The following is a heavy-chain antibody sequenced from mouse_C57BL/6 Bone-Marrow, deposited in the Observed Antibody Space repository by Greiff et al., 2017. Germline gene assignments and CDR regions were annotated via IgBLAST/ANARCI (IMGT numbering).Heavy chain of an antibody. CDR3: AREKADDYDGFAY. CDR2: IYPGRGNT. D-gene: IGHD2-4*01. Sequence: QVQLQQSGAELVRPGASVKLSCKASGYTFTDYYINWVKQRPGQGLEWIARIYPGRGNTYYNEKFKGKATLTAEKSSSTAYMQLSSLTSEDSAVYVCAREKADDYDGFAYWGQGTLVTVSA. V-gene: IGHV1-76*01. CDR1: GYTFTDYY. J-gene: IGHJ3*01.